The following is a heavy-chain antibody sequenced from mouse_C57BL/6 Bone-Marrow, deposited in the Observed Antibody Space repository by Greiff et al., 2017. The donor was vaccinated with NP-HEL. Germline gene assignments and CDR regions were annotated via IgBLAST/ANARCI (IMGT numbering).Heavy chain of an antibody. Sequence: QVTLKESGPGILQSSQTLSLTCSFSGFSLSTSGMGVSWIRQPSGKGLEWLAHIYWDDDKRYNPSLKSRLTISKDTSRNQVFLKITSVDTADTATYYCARKGIYDGYSWYFDVWGTGTTVTVSS. V-gene: IGHV8-12*01. CDR2: IYWDDDK. J-gene: IGHJ1*03. CDR1: GFSLSTSGMG. D-gene: IGHD2-3*01. CDR3: ARKGIYDGYSWYFDV.